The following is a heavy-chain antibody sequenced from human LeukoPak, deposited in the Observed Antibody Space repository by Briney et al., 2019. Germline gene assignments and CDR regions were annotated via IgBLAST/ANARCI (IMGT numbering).Heavy chain of an antibody. J-gene: IGHJ4*02. D-gene: IGHD4-11*01. CDR2: ISGSGGST. V-gene: IGHV3-23*01. CDR1: GFSFSNYW. CDR3: ARIYN. Sequence: GGSVRLSCVASGFSFSNYWMHWVRQAPGKGLEWVSAISGSGGSTYYADSVKGRFTISRDNSKNTLYLQMNSLRVEDTAVYYCARIYNWGQGTLVTVSS.